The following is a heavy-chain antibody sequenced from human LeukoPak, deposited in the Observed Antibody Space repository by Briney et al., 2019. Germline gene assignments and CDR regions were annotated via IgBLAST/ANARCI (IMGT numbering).Heavy chain of an antibody. J-gene: IGHJ3*02. D-gene: IGHD1-26*01. V-gene: IGHV3-23*01. CDR3: ARTLSRGAFDI. CDR1: GFTFSSYA. Sequence: GGSLRLSCAASGFTFSSYAMNWVRQAPGKGLECVSTTSGSGGATYYADSVKGRFTISRDNSKNTLYLRMNSLRAEDTAVYYCARTLSRGAFDIWGQGTMVTVSS. CDR2: TSGSGGAT.